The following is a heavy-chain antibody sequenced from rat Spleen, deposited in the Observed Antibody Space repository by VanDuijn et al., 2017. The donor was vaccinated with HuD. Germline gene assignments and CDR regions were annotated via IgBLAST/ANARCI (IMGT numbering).Heavy chain of an antibody. V-gene: IGHV3-1*01. CDR3: ARLRTNYVMDA. CDR2: ISYSGST. Sequence: EVQLQESGPGLVKPSQSLSLTCSVTGYSITSNYWGWIRKFPGNKMEWIGHISYSGSTSYNPSLKSRISITRDTSKNQFFLQLNSVTTEDTATYYWARLRTNYVMDAWGQGASVTVSS. J-gene: IGHJ4*01. CDR1: GYSITSNY.